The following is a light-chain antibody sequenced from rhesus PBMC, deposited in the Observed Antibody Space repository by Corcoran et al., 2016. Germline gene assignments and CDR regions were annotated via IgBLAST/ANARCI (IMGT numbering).Light chain of an antibody. CDR2: AAS. Sequence: DIQMTQSPSSLSASVGDKVTITCRASQGISSWLAWYQRKPGKAPRLLIYAASSLQSGVPSRFSGSGSWTEYTLNISSLQPEDFATYYCQQGYNTPSSFGQGTKVEIK. V-gene: IGKV1-18*01. CDR1: QGISSW. CDR3: QQGYNTPSS. J-gene: IGKJ2*01.